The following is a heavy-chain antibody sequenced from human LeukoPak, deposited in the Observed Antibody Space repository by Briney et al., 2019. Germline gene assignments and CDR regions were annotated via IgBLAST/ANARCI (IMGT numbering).Heavy chain of an antibody. CDR1: GDSVSSNSAA. Sequence: SQTLSLTCALSGDSVSSNSAAWNWLRQSPSRGLEWLGRTYYRSKWYNDYAVSVKSRITVNPDTSKNQFSLQLNSVTPEDTAVYYCARERGYSSSWYEGYFDLWGRGTLVTVSS. V-gene: IGHV6-1*01. CDR2: TYYRSKWYN. D-gene: IGHD6-13*01. J-gene: IGHJ2*01. CDR3: ARERGYSSSWYEGYFDL.